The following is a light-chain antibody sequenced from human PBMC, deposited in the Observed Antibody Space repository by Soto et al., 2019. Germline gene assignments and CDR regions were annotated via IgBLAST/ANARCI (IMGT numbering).Light chain of an antibody. J-gene: IGKJ1*01. V-gene: IGKV3-20*01. Sequence: EVVLTQSPGTLSLSPGERATLSCRASQTVTSTYLAWYQQRPGQAPKLLIFAASTRATGIPDRFSASGSGTDFTLTISRLEPEDFGLYYCQQYGVSPRTFGQGTRVEIK. CDR1: QTVTSTY. CDR3: QQYGVSPRT. CDR2: AAS.